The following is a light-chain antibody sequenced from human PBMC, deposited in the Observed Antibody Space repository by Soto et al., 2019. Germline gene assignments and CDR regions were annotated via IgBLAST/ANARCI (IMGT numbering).Light chain of an antibody. CDR2: GAS. Sequence: EIVLTQSPGTLSLSPGERATLSCRASQSVSSSYLAWYQQKPGQAPRLLIYGASSRATGIPDRFSGSGSETDFTLTISRLEPEDFAVYYCQQYGSSPPRVTFGQGTKLEIK. J-gene: IGKJ2*01. V-gene: IGKV3-20*01. CDR1: QSVSSSY. CDR3: QQYGSSPPRVT.